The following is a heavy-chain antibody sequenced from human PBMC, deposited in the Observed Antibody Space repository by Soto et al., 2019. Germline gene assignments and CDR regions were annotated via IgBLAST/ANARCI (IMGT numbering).Heavy chain of an antibody. Sequence: GESLKISCKGSGYSFTSYWIGWVRQMPGKGLEWMGIIYPGDSDTRYSPSFQGQVTISADKSISTAYLQWSSLKASDTAMYYCARGYFWSGYPSQYNWFDPWGQGTLVTVSS. J-gene: IGHJ5*02. CDR2: IYPGDSDT. CDR3: ARGYFWSGYPSQYNWFDP. D-gene: IGHD3-3*01. CDR1: GYSFTSYW. V-gene: IGHV5-51*01.